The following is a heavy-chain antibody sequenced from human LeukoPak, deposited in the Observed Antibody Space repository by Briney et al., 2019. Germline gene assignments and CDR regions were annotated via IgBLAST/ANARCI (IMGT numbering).Heavy chain of an antibody. V-gene: IGHV1-8*01. D-gene: IGHD2-2*01. Sequence: ASVEVSCKASGYTFTSYDINWVRQATGQGLEWMGWMNPNSGNTGYAQKFQGRVTMTRNTSISTAYMELSSLRSEDTAVYYCARGRRYCSSTSCPYYFDYWGQGTLVTVSS. CDR2: MNPNSGNT. CDR3: ARGRRYCSSTSCPYYFDY. CDR1: GYTFTSYD. J-gene: IGHJ4*02.